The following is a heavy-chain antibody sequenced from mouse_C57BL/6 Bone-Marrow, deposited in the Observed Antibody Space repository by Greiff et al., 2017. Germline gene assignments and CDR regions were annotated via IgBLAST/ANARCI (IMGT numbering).Heavy chain of an antibody. D-gene: IGHD1-1*01. V-gene: IGHV1-82*01. CDR1: GYAFSSSW. CDR2: IYPGDGDT. J-gene: IGHJ4*01. Sequence: QVQLQQSGPELVKPGASVKISCKASGYAFSSSWMNWVKQRPGKGLEWIGRIYPGDGDTNYNGKFKGKATLTADKSSSTAYMQLSSLTSEDSAVYVGAGGGDYYGSSSYYYAMDYWGQGTSVTVSS. CDR3: AGGGDYYGSSSYYYAMDY.